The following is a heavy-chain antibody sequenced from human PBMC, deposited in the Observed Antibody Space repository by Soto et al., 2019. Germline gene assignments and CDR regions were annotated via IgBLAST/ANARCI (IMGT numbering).Heavy chain of an antibody. J-gene: IGHJ5*02. Sequence: SETLSLTCTVSGGSISSGDYYWSWIRQPPGKGLEWIGYIYYSGSTYYNPSLKSRVTISVDTSKNQFSLKLSSVTAADTAVYYCARVARITILIDPWGQGTLVTVSS. CDR2: IYYSGST. CDR3: ARVARITILIDP. D-gene: IGHD3-10*01. V-gene: IGHV4-30-4*01. CDR1: GGSISSGDYY.